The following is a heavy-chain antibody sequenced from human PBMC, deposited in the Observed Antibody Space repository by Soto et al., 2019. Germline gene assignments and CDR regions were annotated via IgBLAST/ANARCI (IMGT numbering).Heavy chain of an antibody. D-gene: IGHD6-19*01. Sequence: SETLSLTCTVSCGSISSYYWSWIRQPPGKGLEWIAYIYYSGSTNYNPSRKSRVTISVDTSKNEFSLKLHSVTAADTAVYYCARFSGWYSAFDYWGQGTPVTVSS. CDR2: IYYSGST. CDR3: ARFSGWYSAFDY. V-gene: IGHV4-59*01. CDR1: CGSISSYY. J-gene: IGHJ4*02.